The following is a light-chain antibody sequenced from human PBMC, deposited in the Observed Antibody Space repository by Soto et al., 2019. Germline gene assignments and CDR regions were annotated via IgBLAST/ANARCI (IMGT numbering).Light chain of an antibody. CDR2: GAS. CDR3: QQYGSSPYT. CDR1: QSVSSSY. V-gene: IGKV3-20*01. J-gene: IGKJ2*01. Sequence: EIVLTQSPGTLSLSPGERATLSCRASQSVSSSYLAWYQQKPGQAPRLLIYGASSRATGIPDRFSGSGSGTDFTLTISRLEPADFAVYYCQQYGSSPYTFGNGTKLEIK.